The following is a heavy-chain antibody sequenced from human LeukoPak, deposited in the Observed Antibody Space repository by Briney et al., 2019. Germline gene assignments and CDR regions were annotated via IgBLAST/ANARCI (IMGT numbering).Heavy chain of an antibody. V-gene: IGHV3-30*04. J-gene: IGHJ4*02. D-gene: IGHD2-2*02. CDR3: ASFYCSSTSCHNPHFDY. CDR1: GFTFSSYA. CDR2: IPYDGSNK. Sequence: GRSLRLSCAASGFTFSSYAMHWVRQAPGKGLEWVAVIPYDGSNKYYADSVKGRFTISRDNSKNTLYLQMNSLRAEDTAVYYCASFYCSSTSCHNPHFDYWGQGTLVTVSS.